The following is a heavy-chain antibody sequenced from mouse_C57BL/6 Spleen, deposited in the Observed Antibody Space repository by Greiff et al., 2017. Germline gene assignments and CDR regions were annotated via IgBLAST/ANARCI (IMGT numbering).Heavy chain of an antibody. J-gene: IGHJ2*01. CDR3: ARLVYDGYYCDY. CDR2: INPNNGST. CDR1: GYTFTDYY. Sequence: VQLKQSGPELVKPGASVKISCKASGYTFTDYYMNWVKQSHGKSLEWIGDINPNNGSTRYNQKLKGKDTLTVDKDSSTAYMELRCQTSEDSAVYCCARLVYDGYYCDYWGQGTTLTVSS. V-gene: IGHV1-26*01. D-gene: IGHD2-3*01.